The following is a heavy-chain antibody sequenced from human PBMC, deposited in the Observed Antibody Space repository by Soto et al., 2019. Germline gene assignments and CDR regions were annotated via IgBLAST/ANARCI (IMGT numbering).Heavy chain of an antibody. CDR1: GYTFTGYY. V-gene: IGHV1-2*02. Sequence: QVQLVQSGAEMKKPGASVKVSCKASGYTFTGYYIHWVRQAPGQGLEWVGWINPNNGGTNYAQKFQGRVTMTRDMSISTAYMELSRLRSDDTAVYYCASGRGYYYDSSGYYAFDYWGQGTLVTVSS. J-gene: IGHJ4*02. CDR3: ASGRGYYYDSSGYYAFDY. D-gene: IGHD3-22*01. CDR2: INPNNGGT.